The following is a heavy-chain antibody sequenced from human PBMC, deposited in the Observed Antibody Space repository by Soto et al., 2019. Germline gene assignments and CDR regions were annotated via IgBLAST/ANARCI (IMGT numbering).Heavy chain of an antibody. CDR1: GGSISSGGYY. CDR3: ARVRYCSGGSCYPRFDP. V-gene: IGHV4-31*03. CDR2: IYYSGST. Sequence: QVQLQESCPGLVKPSQTLSLTCTVSGGSISSGGYYWSWIRQHPGKGLEWIGYIYYSGSTYYNPALKSRVTISVDTSKNQFSLKLSSVTAADTAVYYCARVRYCSGGSCYPRFDPWGQGTLVTVSS. J-gene: IGHJ5*02. D-gene: IGHD2-15*01.